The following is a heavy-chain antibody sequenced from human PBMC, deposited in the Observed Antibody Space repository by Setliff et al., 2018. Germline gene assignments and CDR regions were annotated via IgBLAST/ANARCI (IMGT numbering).Heavy chain of an antibody. CDR2: INHRGTT. Sequence: TLSLTCTVSGGSISGYYWNWIRQAPGKGLEWIGEINHRGTTSYTPSLKGRVTISVDTSKNLFSLKLSSVTAADTAVYFCARGPRFDYESPTYRRRFDPWGQGTAVTVSS. CDR1: GGSISGYY. V-gene: IGHV4-34*01. D-gene: IGHD3-22*01. J-gene: IGHJ5*02. CDR3: ARGPRFDYESPTYRRRFDP.